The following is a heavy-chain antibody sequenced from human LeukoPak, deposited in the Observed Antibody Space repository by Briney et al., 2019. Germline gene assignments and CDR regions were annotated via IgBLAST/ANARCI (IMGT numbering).Heavy chain of an antibody. Sequence: PSETLSLTCTVSGGSFSTYYWSWIRQPPGKGLEWIGYIYYSGSTDYNPSLKSRVTMSLDTSKSQFSLKLSSVTAADTALYYCAATQKWLAFDYWGQGILVTVSS. CDR3: AATQKWLAFDY. J-gene: IGHJ4*02. CDR1: GGSFSTYY. V-gene: IGHV4-59*01. CDR2: IYYSGST. D-gene: IGHD6-19*01.